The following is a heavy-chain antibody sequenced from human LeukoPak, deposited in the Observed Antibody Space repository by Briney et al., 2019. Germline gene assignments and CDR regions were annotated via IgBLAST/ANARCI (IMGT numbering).Heavy chain of an antibody. CDR3: ARGEFGELKY. CDR2: ISASGTIT. Sequence: GGSLRLFCAASGFTFSSYEMNWVRQAPGKGLEWISYISASGTITHYADSVEGRFTISRDNAKNSLYLQMNSLRAEDTAVYYCARGEFGELKYWGQGTPVTVSS. J-gene: IGHJ4*02. V-gene: IGHV3-48*03. CDR1: GFTFSSYE. D-gene: IGHD3-10*01.